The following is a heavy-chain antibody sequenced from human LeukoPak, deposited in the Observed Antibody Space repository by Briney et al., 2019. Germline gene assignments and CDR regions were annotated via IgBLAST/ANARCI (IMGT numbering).Heavy chain of an antibody. J-gene: IGHJ4*02. Sequence: PGGSLRLSCAASGFTVSSNYMSWVRQAPGKGLEWVSVIYTGGSIYYADSVKGRFTISRDNSKNTLYLQMNSLRAEDTAVYYCAKGYSSSWFDYWGQGTLVTVSS. V-gene: IGHV3-53*01. CDR3: AKGYSSSWFDY. CDR2: IYTGGSI. CDR1: GFTVSSNY. D-gene: IGHD6-13*01.